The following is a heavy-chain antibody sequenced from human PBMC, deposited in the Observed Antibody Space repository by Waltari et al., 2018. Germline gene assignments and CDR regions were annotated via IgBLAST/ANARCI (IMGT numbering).Heavy chain of an antibody. V-gene: IGHV5-51*01. Sequence: EVQLVQSGAEVKKPGESLRISCQGSGYIFTHYWIGWVRQMPGKGLEWMGVIYPGDFDTRNSPSFQGQVTISADKSSNTAYLQWSSLKASDTAMYYCARLPYYYGSGSYYSDYGMDVWGQGTTVTVSS. J-gene: IGHJ6*02. D-gene: IGHD3-10*01. CDR1: GYIFTHYW. CDR2: IYPGDFDT. CDR3: ARLPYYYGSGSYYSDYGMDV.